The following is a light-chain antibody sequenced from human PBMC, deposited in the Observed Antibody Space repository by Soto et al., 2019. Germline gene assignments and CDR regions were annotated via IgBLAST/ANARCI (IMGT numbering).Light chain of an antibody. J-gene: IGKJ2*01. V-gene: IGKV3-20*01. CDR1: QSVAGNY. Sequence: EIVLTQSPGTLSLSPGERATLSCRASQSVAGNYLAWYQRKPGQAPRLLIYGASSRATGIPDRFSGSGSGTDFTLSISRLEPEDAAVYFCQQYGRSQMYTFGQGTKLEIK. CDR2: GAS. CDR3: QQYGRSQMYT.